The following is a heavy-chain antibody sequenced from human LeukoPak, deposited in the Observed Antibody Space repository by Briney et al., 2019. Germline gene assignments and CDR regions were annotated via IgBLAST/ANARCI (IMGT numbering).Heavy chain of an antibody. V-gene: IGHV3-23*01. J-gene: IGHJ3*02. CDR1: GFTFSSYA. CDR2: ISGSGGST. CDR3: AKGPYYYDSSAYHYGAFDI. Sequence: GGSLRLSCAASGFTFSSYAMSWVRQAPGKGLEWVSAISGSGGSTYHADSVKGRFTISRDNSKNTLYLQMNSLRAEDTAVYYCAKGPYYYDSSAYHYGAFDIWGQGTMVTVSS. D-gene: IGHD3-22*01.